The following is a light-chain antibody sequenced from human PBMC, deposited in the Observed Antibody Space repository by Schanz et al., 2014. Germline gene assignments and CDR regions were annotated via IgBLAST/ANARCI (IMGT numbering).Light chain of an antibody. V-gene: IGKV3-20*01. CDR3: QQYNSYSPLT. CDR1: QSVSDNS. J-gene: IGKJ4*01. Sequence: EIVLTQSPGTLSLSPGERATLSCRAGQSVSDNSLAWYQQKPGQAPRLLMYGVSSRATGIPDRFSGSGSGTDFTLTISSLQPEDFATYYCQQYNSYSPLTFGGGTKVEIK. CDR2: GVS.